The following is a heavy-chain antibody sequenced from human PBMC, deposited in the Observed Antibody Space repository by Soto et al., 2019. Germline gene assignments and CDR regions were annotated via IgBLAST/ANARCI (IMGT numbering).Heavy chain of an antibody. Sequence: EVQLVESGGGLVQPGGSLRLSCAASGFTFSSYWLSWVRQAPGKGLEWVANIKQDGSEKYYVDSVKGRFTISRDNAKNSLYLQMNSLRAEDTAVYYCARDPFYSGYDMDDAFDIWGQWTMVTVSS. V-gene: IGHV3-7*03. CDR1: GFTFSSYW. J-gene: IGHJ3*02. D-gene: IGHD5-12*01. CDR3: ARDPFYSGYDMDDAFDI. CDR2: IKQDGSEK.